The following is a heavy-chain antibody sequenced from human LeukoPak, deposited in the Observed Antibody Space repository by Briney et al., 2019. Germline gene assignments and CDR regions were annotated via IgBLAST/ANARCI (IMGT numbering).Heavy chain of an antibody. V-gene: IGHV3-7*01. Sequence: GGSLRLSCAASGFTFSSHWMTWVRLAPGKGLEWVANIKQGGSQKYYVDSVNGRFTISRDDATSTLFLHMNNLRAEDSALYYCAGGPNFGDYVDFLDSWGQGTLVTVSS. CDR1: GFTFSSHW. CDR2: IKQGGSQK. CDR3: AGGPNFGDYVDFLDS. J-gene: IGHJ4*02. D-gene: IGHD4-17*01.